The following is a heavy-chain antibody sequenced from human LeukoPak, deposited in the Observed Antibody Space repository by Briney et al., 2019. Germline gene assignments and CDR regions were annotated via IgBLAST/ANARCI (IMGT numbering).Heavy chain of an antibody. CDR1: GGSISSYY. V-gene: IGHV4-59*01. CDR3: ARDQIDSSGYYYSNWFDP. J-gene: IGHJ5*02. CDR2: IYYSGST. D-gene: IGHD3-22*01. Sequence: KASETLSLTCTVSGGSISSYYWSWVRQPPGKGLEWIGYIYYSGSTNYNPSLKSRVTISVDTSKSQFSLQLSSVTAADTAVYYCARDQIDSSGYYYSNWFDPWGQGTLVTVSS.